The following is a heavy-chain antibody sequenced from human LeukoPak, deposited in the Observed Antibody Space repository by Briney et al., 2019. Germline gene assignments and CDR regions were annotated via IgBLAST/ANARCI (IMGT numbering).Heavy chain of an antibody. Sequence: PSETLSLTCTVSGGSISSYYWSWIRQPPGKGLEWIGYVYYSGSTNYNPSLKSRVTISVDTSKNQFSLKLGAVTAADTAVYYCARGTRTAEYWGQGTLVTVSS. CDR1: GGSISSYY. D-gene: IGHD6-13*01. CDR2: VYYSGST. J-gene: IGHJ4*02. CDR3: ARGTRTAEY. V-gene: IGHV4-59*01.